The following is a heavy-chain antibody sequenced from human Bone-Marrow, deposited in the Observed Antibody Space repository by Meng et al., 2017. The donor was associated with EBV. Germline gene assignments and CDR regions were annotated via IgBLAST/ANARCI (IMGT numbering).Heavy chain of an antibody. V-gene: IGHV1-3*01. CDR2: IDGGNGDT. CDR3: ARGLKGSYAMNV. J-gene: IGHJ6*02. D-gene: IGHD3-16*01. CDR1: GYTFTSYS. Sequence: QVQLVQSGAGGKKPGASVKVSCTASGYTFTSYSLPWVRLAPGQRLEWMGWIDGGNGDTEYSQEFQGRVTIIRDTSATTGYMELSSLRSEDTAVYFCARGLKGSYAMNVWGQGTTVTVSS.